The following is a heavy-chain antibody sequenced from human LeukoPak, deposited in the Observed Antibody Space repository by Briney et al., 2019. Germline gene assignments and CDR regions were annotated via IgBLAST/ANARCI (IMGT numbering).Heavy chain of an antibody. D-gene: IGHD1-26*01. J-gene: IGHJ5*02. V-gene: IGHV4-39*01. CDR2: IFYSGST. Sequence: SETLSLTCTVSGGSIGSSSYYWGWIRQPPGKGLEWIASIFYSGSTYYNPSLKSRVTISVDTSKNYFSLKLSSVTAADTAVYYCARQSGEILNSNVWFDPWGQGTLVTVSS. CDR1: GGSIGSSSYY. CDR3: ARQSGEILNSNVWFDP.